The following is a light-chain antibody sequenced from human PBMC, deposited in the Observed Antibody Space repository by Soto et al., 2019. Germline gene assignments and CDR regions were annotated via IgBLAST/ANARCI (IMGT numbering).Light chain of an antibody. CDR1: QTMSNY. CDR2: AAS. V-gene: IGKV1-39*01. Sequence: DIQMTQSPSSLSASVGDRVTITCRASQTMSNYLNWYQQKPGKAPKLMIYAASSLHSGVPSRFSGSGAGTDFTLTIRDLQPEECATYFFQRGSSTPVTVAPGTKVDFQ. J-gene: IGKJ3*01. CDR3: QRGSSTPVT.